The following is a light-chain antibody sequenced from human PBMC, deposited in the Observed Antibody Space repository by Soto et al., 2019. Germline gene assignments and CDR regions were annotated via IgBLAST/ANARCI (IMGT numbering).Light chain of an antibody. CDR3: QHYRTS. CDR2: GAS. Sequence: EIVLTQSPGTLSFSPGEIATLSCRAIQGVSSSYSAWYQQKPGQPTRLLIYGASSRATGIPDRFSGSWSGTDFTLNITRLEPEDFAVYYCQHYRTSFGGGTKVEIK. CDR1: QGVSSSY. J-gene: IGKJ4*01. V-gene: IGKV3-20*01.